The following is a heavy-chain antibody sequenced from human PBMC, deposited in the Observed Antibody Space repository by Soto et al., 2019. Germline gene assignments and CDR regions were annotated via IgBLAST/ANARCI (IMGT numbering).Heavy chain of an antibody. CDR2: ISYDGSNK. J-gene: IGHJ2*01. CDR3: ARGGSWRRPRSYWYFDL. CDR1: GFTFSSYA. Sequence: QVQLVESGGGVVQPGRSLRLSCAASGFTFSSYAMHWVRQAPGKGLEWVAVISYDGSNKYYADSVKGRFTISRDNSKNTLYLQMNSLRAEDTDVYYCARGGSWRRPRSYWYFDLWGRGTLVTVYS. D-gene: IGHD6-6*01. V-gene: IGHV3-30-3*01.